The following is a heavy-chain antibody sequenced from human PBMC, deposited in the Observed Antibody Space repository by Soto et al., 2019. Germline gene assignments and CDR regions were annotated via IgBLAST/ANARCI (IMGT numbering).Heavy chain of an antibody. CDR2: ISAYNGNT. CDR3: AREELLGIAVAGTTDY. D-gene: IGHD6-19*01. CDR1: GYTFTSYG. V-gene: IGHV1-18*04. J-gene: IGHJ4*02. Sequence: ASVKVSCKASGYTFTSYGISWVRQAPGQGLEWMGWISAYNGNTNYAQKLQGRVTMTTDTSTSTAYIELRSLRSDDTAVYYCAREELLGIAVAGTTDYWGQGTLVTVSS.